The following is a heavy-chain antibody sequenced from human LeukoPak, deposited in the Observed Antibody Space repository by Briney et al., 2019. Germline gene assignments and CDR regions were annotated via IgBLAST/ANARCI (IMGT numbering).Heavy chain of an antibody. Sequence: GGSLRLSCAASGFTFSSYAMSWVRQAPGKGLEWVSAISGGDGTTYYADSVKGRFTISRDNSKNTLYLQMNSLRAEDTAVYYCAKDVTGRDYFDYWGQGTLVTVSS. V-gene: IGHV3-23*01. CDR3: AKDVTGRDYFDY. D-gene: IGHD3-9*01. CDR2: ISGGDGTT. J-gene: IGHJ4*02. CDR1: GFTFSSYA.